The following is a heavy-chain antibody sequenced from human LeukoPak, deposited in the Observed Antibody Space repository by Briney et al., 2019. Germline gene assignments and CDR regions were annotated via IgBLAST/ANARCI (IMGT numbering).Heavy chain of an antibody. CDR2: INTDGTAT. J-gene: IGHJ4*02. V-gene: IGHV3-74*01. CDR1: GLTLSSYW. D-gene: IGHD2-2*01. Sequence: GGSRRLSCAASGLTLSSYWMHWVRQAPGKGLVWVSHINTDGTATTYADSLKGRFTISRDNAKNTLYLQMNSLRAEDTAVYYCVRDSYLSFDYWGQGALVSVSS. CDR3: VRDSYLSFDY.